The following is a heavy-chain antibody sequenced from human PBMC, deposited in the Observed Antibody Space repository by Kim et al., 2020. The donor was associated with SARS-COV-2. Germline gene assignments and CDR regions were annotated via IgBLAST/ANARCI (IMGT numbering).Heavy chain of an antibody. CDR1: GFTFTTYN. Sequence: GGSLRLSCAASGFTFTTYNMNWVRQAPGKGLEWISYISVTDAIYYADSVKGRFTISRVYAKNSLDLQMNSLRDEDTAVYYCARDWNWGIDVWGQGTLVT. D-gene: IGHD7-27*01. CDR2: ISVTDAI. CDR3: ARDWNWGIDV. J-gene: IGHJ4*02. V-gene: IGHV3-48*02.